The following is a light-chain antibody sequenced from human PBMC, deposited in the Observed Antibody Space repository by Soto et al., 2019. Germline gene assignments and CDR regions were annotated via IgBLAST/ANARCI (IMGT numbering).Light chain of an antibody. Sequence: QSVLTQPRSVSGSLGQSLTLSCAGSSRDVGSFNSVSWYQQHPGKAPRLIIYDVAKLPSGVPDRFSGSKSGNTASLNISGLQGDDESDYFCCSYAGSSTWVFGGGTKLTVL. J-gene: IGLJ3*02. V-gene: IGLV2-11*01. CDR2: DVA. CDR3: CSYAGSSTWV. CDR1: SRDVGSFNS.